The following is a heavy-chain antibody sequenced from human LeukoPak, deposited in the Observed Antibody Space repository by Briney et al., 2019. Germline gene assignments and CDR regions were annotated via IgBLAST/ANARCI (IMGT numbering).Heavy chain of an antibody. CDR1: GYTFTSYA. Sequence: ASVKVSCNASGYTFTSYAMNWVRQAPGQGLEWMGWINTNTGNPTYAQGFTGRFVFSLDTSVSTAYLQISSLKAEDTAVYYCARESLGSGSYPLDYWGQGTLVTVSS. CDR3: ARESLGSGSYPLDY. D-gene: IGHD1-26*01. CDR2: INTNTGNP. J-gene: IGHJ4*02. V-gene: IGHV7-4-1*02.